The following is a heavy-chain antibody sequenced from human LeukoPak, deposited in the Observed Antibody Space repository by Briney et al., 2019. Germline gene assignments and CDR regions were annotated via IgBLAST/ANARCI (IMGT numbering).Heavy chain of an antibody. CDR2: IYHSGST. Sequence: SETLSLTCAVSGGSISSGGYSWSWIRQPPGKGLEWIGYIYHSGSTYYNPSLKSRVTISVDRSKNQFSLKLSSVTAADTAVYYCAREVGSPTTTPSGSWGQGTLVTVSS. J-gene: IGHJ4*02. D-gene: IGHD3-10*01. V-gene: IGHV4-30-2*01. CDR1: GGSISSGGYS. CDR3: AREVGSPTTTPSGS.